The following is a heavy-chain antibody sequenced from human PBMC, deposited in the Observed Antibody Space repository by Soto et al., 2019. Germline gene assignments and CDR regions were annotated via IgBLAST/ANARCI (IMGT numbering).Heavy chain of an antibody. D-gene: IGHD3-22*01. CDR2: IYHSGST. CDR1: GGSISSGGYS. V-gene: IGHV4-30-2*01. J-gene: IGHJ4*02. Sequence: SETLSLTCAVSGGSISSGGYSWSWIRQPPGKGLEWIGYIYHSGSTYYNPSLKSRVTISVDRSKNQFSLKLSSVTAADTAVYYCARDRYYYDSSGHHPIWGQGTLVTVSS. CDR3: ARDRYYYDSSGHHPI.